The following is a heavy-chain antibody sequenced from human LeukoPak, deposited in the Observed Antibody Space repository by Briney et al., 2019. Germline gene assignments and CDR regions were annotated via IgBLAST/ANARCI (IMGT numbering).Heavy chain of an antibody. CDR1: GDSTTSNY. Sequence: SETLSLTCTVSGDSTTSNYWSWIRQAPGKGLEWIGYSHHSGATNYNPSLNSRVTISIDTSKNQLSLRLSSVTAADTAIYYCAREDPRSAHFAYRGLGILVTVSA. J-gene: IGHJ4*02. V-gene: IGHV4-59*01. CDR2: SHHSGAT. CDR3: AREDPRSAHFAY.